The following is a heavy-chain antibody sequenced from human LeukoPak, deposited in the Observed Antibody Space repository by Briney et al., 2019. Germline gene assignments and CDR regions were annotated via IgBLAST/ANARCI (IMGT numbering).Heavy chain of an antibody. CDR2: IYSGGDT. D-gene: IGHD3-22*01. Sequence: GGSLRLSCAASGFTVSSNYMYWVRQAPGKGLEWVSIIYSGGDTYYADSVKGRFTISRDNSKNTLYLQVNSLRAEDTAVYYCAARHDSSGYWVDYWGQGTLVTVSS. CDR1: GFTVSSNY. V-gene: IGHV3-66*01. CDR3: AARHDSSGYWVDY. J-gene: IGHJ4*02.